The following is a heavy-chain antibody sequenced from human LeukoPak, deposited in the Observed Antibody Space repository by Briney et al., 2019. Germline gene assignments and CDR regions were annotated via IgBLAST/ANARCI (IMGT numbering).Heavy chain of an antibody. V-gene: IGHV4-4*07. CDR2: IYTSGST. D-gene: IGHD2-2*01. Sequence: SETLSLTCTVSGGSISSYYWSWIRQPAGKGLEWIGRIYTSGSTNYNPSLKSRVTISVDTSKNQFSLKLSSVTAADTAVYYCARASVQCSSTSCYGSWFDPWGQGTLVTVSS. CDR1: GGSISSYY. CDR3: ARASVQCSSTSCYGSWFDP. J-gene: IGHJ5*02.